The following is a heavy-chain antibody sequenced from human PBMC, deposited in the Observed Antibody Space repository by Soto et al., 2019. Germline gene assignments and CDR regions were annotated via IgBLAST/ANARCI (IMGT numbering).Heavy chain of an antibody. CDR1: GFSVSTSH. V-gene: IGHV3-7*01. Sequence: PGGSLRLSCAAAGFSVSTSHISWVRQAPGKGLEWLAMTTQDGNDKHYVDSVRGRFTISRDSAKNSLYLQMNSLRAEDTAVYHCAKAGYYNGFDAWGQGTTVTVS. CDR2: TTQDGNDK. J-gene: IGHJ6*02. CDR3: AKAGYYNGFDA.